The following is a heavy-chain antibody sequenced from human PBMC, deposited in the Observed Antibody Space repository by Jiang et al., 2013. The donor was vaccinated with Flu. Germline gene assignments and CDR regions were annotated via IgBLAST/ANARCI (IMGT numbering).Heavy chain of an antibody. D-gene: IGHD6-6*01. CDR3: ARLAAVPGEVDY. Sequence: KGLEWMGIIYPGDSDTRYSPSFQGQVTISADKSISTAYLQWSSLKASDTAMYYCARLAAVPGEVDYWGQGTLVTVSS. V-gene: IGHV5-51*01. CDR2: IYPGDSDT. J-gene: IGHJ4*02.